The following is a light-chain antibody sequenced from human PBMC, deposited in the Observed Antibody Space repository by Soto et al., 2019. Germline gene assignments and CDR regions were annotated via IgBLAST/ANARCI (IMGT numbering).Light chain of an antibody. CDR3: QQYDNWPPLT. CDR2: SAT. J-gene: IGKJ1*01. V-gene: IGKV3-15*01. Sequence: EVVMTQSPATLSVSPGERATLSCRASQTIRKNLAWYRQTPGQAPRLLVYSATTRAAGVPPRFSGSGSGTEFTLTISSLQSEDSAVYYCQQYDNWPPLTFGQGTTLEI. CDR1: QTIRKN.